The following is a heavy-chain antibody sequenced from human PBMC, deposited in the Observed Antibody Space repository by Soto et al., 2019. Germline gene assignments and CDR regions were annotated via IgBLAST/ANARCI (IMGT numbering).Heavy chain of an antibody. CDR1: GFTFSSYG. CDR3: AKDSAAGGIDY. V-gene: IGHV3-30*18. D-gene: IGHD6-13*01. Sequence: GGSLRLSCAASGFTFSSYGMHWVRQAPGKGLEWVAVISYDGSNKYYADSVKGRFTISRDNSKNTLYLQMNSLRAEDTAVYYCAKDSAAGGIDYWGQGTLVTVSS. J-gene: IGHJ4*02. CDR2: ISYDGSNK.